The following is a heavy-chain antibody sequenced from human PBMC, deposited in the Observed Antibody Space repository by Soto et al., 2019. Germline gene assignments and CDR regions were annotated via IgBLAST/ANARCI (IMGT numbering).Heavy chain of an antibody. J-gene: IGHJ4*02. CDR3: ARDRGRQQLVEAQEIDY. Sequence: ASVKVSCKASGYTFTSYGISWVRQAPGQGLEWMGWISAYNGNTNYAQKLQGRVTMTTDTSTSTAYMELRSLRSDDTAVYYCARDRGRQQLVEAQEIDYWGQGTLVTGSS. CDR1: GYTFTSYG. CDR2: ISAYNGNT. D-gene: IGHD6-13*01. V-gene: IGHV1-18*01.